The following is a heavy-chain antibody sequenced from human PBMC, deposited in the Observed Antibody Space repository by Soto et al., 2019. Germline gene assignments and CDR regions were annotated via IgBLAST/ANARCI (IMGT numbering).Heavy chain of an antibody. Sequence: PGGSLRLSCAASGFTFSSYAMHWVRQAPGKGLEWVAVISYDGSNKYYADSVKGRFTISRDNSKNTLYLQMNSLRAEDTAVYYCAREGYYDFWSGYPGYYYYGMDVWGQGTTVTVSS. CDR3: AREGYYDFWSGYPGYYYYGMDV. CDR2: ISYDGSNK. CDR1: GFTFSSYA. V-gene: IGHV3-30-3*01. D-gene: IGHD3-3*01. J-gene: IGHJ6*02.